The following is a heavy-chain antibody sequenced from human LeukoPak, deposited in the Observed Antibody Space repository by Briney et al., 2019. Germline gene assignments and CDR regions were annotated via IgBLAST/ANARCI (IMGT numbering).Heavy chain of an antibody. CDR2: ISWNSGSI. V-gene: IGHV3-9*01. Sequence: GGSLRLSCAASGFTFDDYAIHWVRQAPGKGLEWVSGISWNSGSIDYADSVKGRFTISRDNAKNSLYLQMNSLRAEDTALYYCARDIEPYSSGWPATFDYWGQGTLVTVSS. CDR1: GFTFDDYA. J-gene: IGHJ4*02. D-gene: IGHD6-19*01. CDR3: ARDIEPYSSGWPATFDY.